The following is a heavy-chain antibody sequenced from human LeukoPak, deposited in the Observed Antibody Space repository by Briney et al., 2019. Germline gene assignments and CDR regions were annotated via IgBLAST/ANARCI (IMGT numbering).Heavy chain of an antibody. D-gene: IGHD6-19*01. J-gene: IGHJ4*02. CDR2: IGAGGGRT. CDR1: GFTLNSYR. V-gene: IGHV3-23*01. Sequence: GGSLRLSSEASGFTLNSYRISWVRPPAGKGLEWVSTIGAGGGRTYYADSVKGRCTFPTDNSKNTLYLQMNSLKAEDTAVYYCAKGLAVATSYFDYWGQGTLVTVSS. CDR3: AKGLAVATSYFDY.